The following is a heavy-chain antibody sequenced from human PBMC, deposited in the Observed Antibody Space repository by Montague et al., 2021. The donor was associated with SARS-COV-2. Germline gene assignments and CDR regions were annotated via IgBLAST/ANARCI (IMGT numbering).Heavy chain of an antibody. J-gene: IGHJ4*02. CDR3: ARIRTDPPLLYLGVWDYYFDF. CDR1: GFSLNNRLG. V-gene: IGHV2-26*01. D-gene: IGHD3-16*02. Sequence: PALVKPTQTLTQTCTVSGFSLNNRLGVTWVRQPPGKALEWLGHIFLNGEQSASPPLKTRPTVPRDTATSQVVLSMTNVGPADTATYYCARIRTDPPLLYLGVWDYYFDFWGQGILVSVSS. CDR2: IFLNGEQ.